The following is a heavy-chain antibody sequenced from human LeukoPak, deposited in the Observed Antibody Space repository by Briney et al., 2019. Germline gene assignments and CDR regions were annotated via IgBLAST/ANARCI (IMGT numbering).Heavy chain of an antibody. CDR2: IGTAGDT. D-gene: IGHD6-13*01. CDR1: GFTFSNFD. V-gene: IGHV3-13*01. J-gene: IGHJ3*02. CDR3: SRGGAPAGYAYDI. Sequence: PGGSLRLPCATSGFTFSNFDLHWVRQATGEGLEWVSAIGTAGDTYYPDSVKGRFTISRDNAKNSFYLQMDNLRPGDTAVYYCSRGGAPAGYAYDIWGHGTVVTVSS.